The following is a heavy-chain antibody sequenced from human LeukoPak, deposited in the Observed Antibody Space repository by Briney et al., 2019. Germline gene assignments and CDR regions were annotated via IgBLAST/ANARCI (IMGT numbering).Heavy chain of an antibody. J-gene: IGHJ3*02. Sequence: ASVKVSCKASGYTFTNYAMNWVRQAPGQGLEWMGWINTNTGNPTYAQGFTGRFVFSLDTSVSTVYLQISSLKTEDTAIYYCARVVPAEDHDAFDIWGQGTKVTVSS. V-gene: IGHV7-4-1*02. D-gene: IGHD3-10*01. CDR1: GYTFTNYA. CDR2: INTNTGNP. CDR3: ARVVPAEDHDAFDI.